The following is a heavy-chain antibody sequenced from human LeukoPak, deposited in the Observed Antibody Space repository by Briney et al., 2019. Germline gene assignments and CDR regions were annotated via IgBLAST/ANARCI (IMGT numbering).Heavy chain of an antibody. CDR3: ARYRAFDI. Sequence: SGTLSLTCAVSGGSISSYYWSWIRQPPGKGLEWIGYIYNGDTNYNPSLKSRVTISVDTSKNQFSLKLSSVTAADTAVYYCARYRAFDIWGQGTMVTVSS. CDR1: GGSISSYY. V-gene: IGHV4-59*01. CDR2: IYNGDT. J-gene: IGHJ3*02.